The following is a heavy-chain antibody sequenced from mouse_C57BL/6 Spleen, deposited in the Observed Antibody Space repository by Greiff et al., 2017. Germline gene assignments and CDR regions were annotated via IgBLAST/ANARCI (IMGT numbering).Heavy chain of an antibody. D-gene: IGHD1-1*01. J-gene: IGHJ3*01. Sequence: EVQVVESGGGLVQPGGSLSLSCAASGFTFTDYYMSWVRQPPGKALEWLGFIRNKANGYTTEYSASVQGRFTISRDNSQSILYLQMNALRAEDSATNYCASYYGSSYGFAYWGQGTLVTVSA. CDR2: IRNKANGYTT. V-gene: IGHV7-3*01. CDR3: ASYYGSSYGFAY. CDR1: GFTFTDYY.